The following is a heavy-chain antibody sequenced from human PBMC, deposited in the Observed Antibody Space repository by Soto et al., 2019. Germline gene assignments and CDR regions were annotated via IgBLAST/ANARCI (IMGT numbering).Heavy chain of an antibody. Sequence: GGSLRLSCAASGFTFSSYSMNWVRQAPGKGLEWVLSISSSSSYIYYADSVKGRFTISRDNAKNSLYLQMNSLRAEDTAVYYCARDLYGSGSYYLSIDAFDIWGQGTMVTVSS. V-gene: IGHV3-21*01. CDR2: ISSSSSYI. CDR3: ARDLYGSGSYYLSIDAFDI. CDR1: GFTFSSYS. D-gene: IGHD3-10*01. J-gene: IGHJ3*02.